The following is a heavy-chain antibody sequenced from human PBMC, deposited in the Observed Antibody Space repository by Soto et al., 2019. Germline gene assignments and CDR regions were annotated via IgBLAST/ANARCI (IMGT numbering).Heavy chain of an antibody. Sequence: QVQLVESGGGVVQPGRSLRLSCAASGFTFSSYGMHWVRQAPGTGLEWVAVIWYDGSNKYYADSVKGRFTISRDNSKNTLYLQMNSLRAEATAVYYCARDGIAAADNFDYWGQGTLVTVSS. D-gene: IGHD6-13*01. V-gene: IGHV3-33*01. J-gene: IGHJ4*02. CDR1: GFTFSSYG. CDR2: IWYDGSNK. CDR3: ARDGIAAADNFDY.